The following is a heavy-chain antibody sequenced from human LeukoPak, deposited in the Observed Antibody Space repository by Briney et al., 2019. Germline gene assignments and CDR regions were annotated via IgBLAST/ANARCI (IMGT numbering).Heavy chain of an antibody. D-gene: IGHD2-2*02. CDR2: ISIRGDKT. CDR3: ANEEIPNDN. J-gene: IGHJ1*01. V-gene: IGHV3-23*01. Sequence: GGSLRLSCTVSAFGFNNHAMTWVRQATGRGLEWVSGISIRGDKTYYAAFVEGRLTISRDNSKRTLYLQMNSLRAEDTAMYYCANEEIPNDNWGQGTLVTVSS. CDR1: AFGFNNHA.